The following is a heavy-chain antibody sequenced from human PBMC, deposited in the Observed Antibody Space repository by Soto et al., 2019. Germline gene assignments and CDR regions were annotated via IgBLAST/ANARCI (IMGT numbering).Heavy chain of an antibody. D-gene: IGHD3-10*01. Sequence: EVQLVESGGGLIQPGGSLRLSCAVSGFTVSNNYMSWVRQAPGKGLEGVSVIYSGGYTAYGDSVKGRFTISRDNSKNTLYLKRKSRGADDGAFYSWATRGGGGGYWGQGTLVTVSS. V-gene: IGHV3-53*01. J-gene: IGHJ4*02. CDR3: ATRGGGGGY. CDR1: GFTVSNNY. CDR2: IYSGGYT.